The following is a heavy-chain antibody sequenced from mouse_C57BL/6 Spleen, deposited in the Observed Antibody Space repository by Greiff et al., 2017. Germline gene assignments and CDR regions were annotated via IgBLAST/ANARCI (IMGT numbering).Heavy chain of an antibody. CDR3: ARSRGDYAMDY. CDR2: IYPGDGDT. J-gene: IGHJ4*01. CDR1: GYAFSSSW. Sequence: VQRVESGPELVKPGASVKISCKASGYAFSSSWMNWVKQRPGKGLEWIGRIYPGDGDTNYNGKFKGKATLTADKSSSTAYMQLSSLTSEDSAVYFCARSRGDYAMDYWGQGTSVTVSS. V-gene: IGHV1-82*01.